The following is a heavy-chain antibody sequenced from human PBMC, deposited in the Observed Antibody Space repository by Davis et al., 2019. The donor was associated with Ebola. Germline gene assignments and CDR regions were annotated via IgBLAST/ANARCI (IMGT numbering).Heavy chain of an antibody. Sequence: GESLKISCAASGFTLSTHEFHWVRQAAGKGLEWVSVIYDQSTAYADSVRGRFIISRDKSNNTLYLEMNSLRVDDTAVYYCATTQWLREFDNWGQGTLVTVSS. CDR2: IYDQST. D-gene: IGHD6-19*01. J-gene: IGHJ4*02. CDR1: GFTLSTHE. V-gene: IGHV3-53*05. CDR3: ATTQWLREFDN.